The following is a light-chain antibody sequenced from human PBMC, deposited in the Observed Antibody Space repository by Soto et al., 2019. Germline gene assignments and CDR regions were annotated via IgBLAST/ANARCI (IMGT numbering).Light chain of an antibody. J-gene: IGLJ1*01. CDR3: QVWDITTDHYV. V-gene: IGLV3-21*04. CDR2: YDS. CDR1: NIGSKH. Sequence: SYELTQPPSVSVAPEKTARITCGGNNIGSKHVHWYRQKPGQAPVLVIYYDSDRPSGIPERFSVSNSGNTATLTISRVEAGDEADYYCQVWDITTDHYVFGTVTKLTVL.